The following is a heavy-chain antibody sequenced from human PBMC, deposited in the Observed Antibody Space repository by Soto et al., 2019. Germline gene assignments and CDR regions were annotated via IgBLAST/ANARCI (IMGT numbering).Heavy chain of an antibody. CDR2: IYYTGNT. V-gene: IGHV4-59*13. J-gene: IGHJ4*02. CDR1: GLSITNNY. Sequence: QVHLQESGPGLVKPSETLSLTCTVSGLSITNNYWSWIRQPPGKGLEWIGYIYYTGNTNYDPSLKSRVTMSVDTSKNQFSLNLASLTAAETAISYCARANWYSEYWGQGTLVIVSS. D-gene: IGHD1-1*01. CDR3: ARANWYSEY.